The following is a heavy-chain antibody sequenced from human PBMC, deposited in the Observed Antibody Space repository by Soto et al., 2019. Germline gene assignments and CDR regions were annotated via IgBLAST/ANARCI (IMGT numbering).Heavy chain of an antibody. J-gene: IGHJ4*02. CDR3: NTDGPDGRAY. V-gene: IGHV3-15*01. Sequence: EVQLVESGGGLVMPGGSLRLSCAASGFTFTNAWMSWVRQAPGKGLEWVARIKSKTDGGTTDYATPVKGRFTISRDDSKNTLYLQMTSLSIEDTAVYYCNTDGPDGRAYWGQGTQVTVSS. CDR2: IKSKTDGGTT. CDR1: GFTFTNAW.